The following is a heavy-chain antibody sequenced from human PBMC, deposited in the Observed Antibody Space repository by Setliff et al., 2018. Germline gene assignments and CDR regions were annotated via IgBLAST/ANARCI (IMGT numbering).Heavy chain of an antibody. CDR3: VRVDMVLSNFDF. CDR1: GFTFSSFW. J-gene: IGHJ4*02. CDR2: INQDGSGK. Sequence: LRLSCAASGFTFSSFWMAWVRQSPGRGLEWVANINQDGSGKFYVDSVKGRFTISRDNSKNTLYLQMNSLRSEDTVVYYCVRVDMVLSNFDFWGQGTLVTVSS. V-gene: IGHV3-7*01. D-gene: IGHD5-12*01.